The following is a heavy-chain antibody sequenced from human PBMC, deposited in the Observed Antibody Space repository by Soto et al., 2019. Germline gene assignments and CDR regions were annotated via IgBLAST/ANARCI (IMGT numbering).Heavy chain of an antibody. V-gene: IGHV3-23*01. CDR2: IGGNGRST. J-gene: IGHJ4*02. CDR1: GFSFGSYA. CDR3: AKDYQAPDS. D-gene: IGHD3-16*02. Sequence: PGGSLRLSCAASGFSFGSYAMSWVRQAPGKGLEWVSAIGGNGRSTYYADSVKGRFTISRDNSKNTLFLQMNSLRAEDTAVYYCAKDYQAPDSWGQGTLVTVSS.